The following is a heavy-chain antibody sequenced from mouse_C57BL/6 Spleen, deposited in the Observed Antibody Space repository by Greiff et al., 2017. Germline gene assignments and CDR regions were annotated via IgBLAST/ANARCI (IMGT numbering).Heavy chain of an antibody. D-gene: IGHD1-1*01. CDR1: GYAFSSSW. V-gene: IGHV1-82*01. Sequence: QVQLKESGPELVKPGASVKISCKASGYAFSSSWMNWVKQRPGKGLEWIGRIYPGDGDTNYNGKFKGKATLTADKSSSTAYMQLSSLTSEDAAVYFCASNSSPWDLDYWGQGTTLTVSS. CDR2: IYPGDGDT. J-gene: IGHJ2*01. CDR3: ASNSSPWDLDY.